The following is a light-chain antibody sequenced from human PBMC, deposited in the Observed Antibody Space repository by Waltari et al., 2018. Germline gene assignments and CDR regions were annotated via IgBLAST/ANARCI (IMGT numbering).Light chain of an antibody. J-gene: IGKJ1*01. Sequence: DIVMTQSPDSLAVPLGERATINCKSSETILFNSNNKNYLAGYQQKAGQPPKLLVYWASTRESGVPDRFSGSGSGTDFTLTISSLQAEDVAVYYCQQYYTVSRTFGQGTRVEIK. V-gene: IGKV4-1*01. CDR3: QQYYTVSRT. CDR1: ETILFNSNNKNY. CDR2: WAS.